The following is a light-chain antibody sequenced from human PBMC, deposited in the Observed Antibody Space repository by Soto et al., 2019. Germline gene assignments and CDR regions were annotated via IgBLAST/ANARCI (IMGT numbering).Light chain of an antibody. Sequence: QPVLTQSPSASASLGASVKLTCTLGGWHSTDAIAWHQQQPDKGPRYLMKVNSDGSHTKGDGIPDRFSGSSSGSERYLTISSLQSEDEADYYCQTWGPAIQVFGGGTKPIVL. CDR3: QTWGPAIQV. CDR1: GWHSTDA. V-gene: IGLV4-69*01. J-gene: IGLJ2*01. CDR2: VNSDGSH.